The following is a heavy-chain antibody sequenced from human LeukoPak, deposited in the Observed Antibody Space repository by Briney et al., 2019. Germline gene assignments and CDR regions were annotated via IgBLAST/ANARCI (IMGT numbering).Heavy chain of an antibody. D-gene: IGHD6-13*01. CDR1: GYSISSVYY. Sequence: SETLSLTCTVSGYSISSVYYWGWIRQPPGKGLEWIGNIYHSGSTYYNPSLKSRVTISVDSSKNQFSLKLSSVTAADTAVYYCARHKVLGYPAAGTFMDVWGKGTTVTISS. CDR3: ARHKVLGYPAAGTFMDV. J-gene: IGHJ6*03. CDR2: IYHSGST. V-gene: IGHV4-38-2*02.